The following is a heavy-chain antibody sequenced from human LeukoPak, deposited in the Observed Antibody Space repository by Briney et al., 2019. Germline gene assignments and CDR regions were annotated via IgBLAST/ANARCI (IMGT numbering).Heavy chain of an antibody. D-gene: IGHD5-24*01. CDR3: ARAGGYNPKASHFDY. CDR2: INPSGGST. V-gene: IGHV1-46*01. J-gene: IGHJ4*02. CDR1: GYTFTSYY. Sequence: ASVKVSCKASGYTFTSYYMHWVRQAPGQGLEWMGIINPSGGSTSYAQKFQGRVTMTRDTSTSTVYMELSSLRSEDTAVYYCARAGGYNPKASHFDYWGQGTLVTVSS.